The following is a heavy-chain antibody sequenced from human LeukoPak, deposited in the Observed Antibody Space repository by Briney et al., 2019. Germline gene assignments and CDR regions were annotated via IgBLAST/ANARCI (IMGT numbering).Heavy chain of an antibody. D-gene: IGHD6-19*01. CDR2: IRSKANHYAT. CDR1: GFSFSDSD. J-gene: IGHJ3*02. CDR3: TRRAWGSGWGAFDI. V-gene: IGHV3-73*01. Sequence: PGRSLRLSCAASGFSFSDSDMYWVRQAPGKGLEWVGRIRSKANHYATAYAVSVKGRFTIARDDSKNTAHLQMTRLKTEDTAVYYCTRRAWGSGWGAFDIWGQGKMVTVPS.